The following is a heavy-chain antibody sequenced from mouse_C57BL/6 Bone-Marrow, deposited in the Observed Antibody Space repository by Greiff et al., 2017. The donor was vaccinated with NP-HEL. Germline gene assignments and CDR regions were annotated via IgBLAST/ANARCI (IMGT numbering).Heavy chain of an antibody. D-gene: IGHD1-1*01. V-gene: IGHV5-12*01. J-gene: IGHJ2*01. CDR1: GFTFSDYY. Sequence: EVQGVESGGGLVQPGGSLKLSCAASGFTFSDYYMYWVRQTPEKRLEWVAYISNGGGSTYYPDTVKGRFTISRDNAKNTLYLQMSRLKSEDTAMYYCARLYYGSSLDYWGQGTTLTVSS. CDR3: ARLYYGSSLDY. CDR2: ISNGGGST.